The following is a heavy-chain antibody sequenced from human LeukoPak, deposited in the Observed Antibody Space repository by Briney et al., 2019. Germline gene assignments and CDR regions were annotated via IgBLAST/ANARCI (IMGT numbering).Heavy chain of an antibody. Sequence: SETLSLTCSVSGGSISSYYWSWIRQPPGKGLEWIGYIHYSGSTNYNPSLKSRVTISVDTSKNQLSLKLSSVTAADTAVYYCARFNRRVTTLNSFDYWGQGTLVTVSS. CDR3: ARFNRRVTTLNSFDY. V-gene: IGHV4-59*12. J-gene: IGHJ4*02. D-gene: IGHD4-17*01. CDR2: IHYSGST. CDR1: GGSISSYY.